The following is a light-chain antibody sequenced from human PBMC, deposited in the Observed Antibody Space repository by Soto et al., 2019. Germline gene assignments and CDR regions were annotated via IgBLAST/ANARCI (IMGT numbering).Light chain of an antibody. J-gene: IGKJ1*01. CDR2: GAS. V-gene: IGKV3-20*01. Sequence: DIVLTQSPGTLSLSPGERATLSCGASQIVSNNYLAWYQQKPGQAPRLLIYGASSRATGIPDRCSGSGSGTDFTLTISRLEPEDSAVYYCHQYGSSRTFGQGTKVDIK. CDR1: QIVSNNY. CDR3: HQYGSSRT.